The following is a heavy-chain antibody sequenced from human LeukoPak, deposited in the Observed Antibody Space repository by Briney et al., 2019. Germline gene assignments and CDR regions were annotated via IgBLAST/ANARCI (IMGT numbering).Heavy chain of an antibody. CDR3: ARPRSIYYYYYMDV. Sequence: GSLRLSCAASGFTFSSYSMNWVRQAPGKGLEWVSYISSSSSTIYYADSVKGRFTISRDNAKNSLYLQMNSLRAEDTAVYYCARPRSIYYYYYMDVWGKGTTVTVSS. CDR2: ISSSSSTI. J-gene: IGHJ6*03. CDR1: GFTFSSYS. V-gene: IGHV3-48*04.